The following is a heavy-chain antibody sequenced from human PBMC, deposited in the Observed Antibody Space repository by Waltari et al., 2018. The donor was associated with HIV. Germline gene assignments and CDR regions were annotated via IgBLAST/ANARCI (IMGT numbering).Heavy chain of an antibody. J-gene: IGHJ4*02. V-gene: IGHV4-34*01. CDR3: ARRDDSSGYPFDY. CDR2: INHSGST. Sequence: QVQLQQWGAGLLKPSETLSLTCAVYGGSFSGYYWSWIRQPPGKGLEWIGEINHSGSTNYNPSLKSRVTISVYTSKNQFSLKLSSVTAADTAVYYCARRDDSSGYPFDYWGQGTLVTVSS. CDR1: GGSFSGYY. D-gene: IGHD3-22*01.